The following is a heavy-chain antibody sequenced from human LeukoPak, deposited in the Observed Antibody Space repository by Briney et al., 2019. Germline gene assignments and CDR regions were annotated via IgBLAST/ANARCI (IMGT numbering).Heavy chain of an antibody. V-gene: IGHV4-59*06. CDR3: ARNRDGYNSFDY. CDR1: GGSISSYY. Sequence: SETLSLTCTVSGGSISSYYWSWIRQPPGKGLEWIGYIYYSGSPYYNPSLRSRVTISVDTSKNHFSLKLSSVTAADTAVYYCARNRDGYNSFDYWGQGTLVTVSS. J-gene: IGHJ4*02. D-gene: IGHD5-24*01. CDR2: IYYSGSP.